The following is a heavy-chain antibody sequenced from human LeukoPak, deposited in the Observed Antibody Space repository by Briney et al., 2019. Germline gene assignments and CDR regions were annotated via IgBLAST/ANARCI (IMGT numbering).Heavy chain of an antibody. Sequence: SQTLSLTCAISGDSVSSNSAAWNWIRQSPSRGLEWLGRTYCRSKWYNDYAVSVKSRITINPDTSKNQFSLQLNSVTPEDTAVYYCARELGSSGWANYFDYWGQGTLVTVSS. J-gene: IGHJ4*02. V-gene: IGHV6-1*01. CDR2: TYCRSKWYN. CDR3: ARELGSSGWANYFDY. D-gene: IGHD6-19*01. CDR1: GDSVSSNSAA.